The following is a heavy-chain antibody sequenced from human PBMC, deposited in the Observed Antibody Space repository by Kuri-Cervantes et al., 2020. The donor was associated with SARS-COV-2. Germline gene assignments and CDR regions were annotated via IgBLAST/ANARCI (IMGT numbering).Heavy chain of an antibody. V-gene: IGHV1-18*01. J-gene: IGHJ3*02. Sequence: ASVKVSCKASGYTFTSYGISWVRQAPGQGLEWMGWISAYNGNTNYAQKLQGRVTMTTDTSTSTAYMELRSLRSDDTAVYYCAREGYCSSTSCSQGGPYAFDIWGQGTMVTVSS. CDR1: GYTFTSYG. CDR2: ISAYNGNT. CDR3: AREGYCSSTSCSQGGPYAFDI. D-gene: IGHD2-2*01.